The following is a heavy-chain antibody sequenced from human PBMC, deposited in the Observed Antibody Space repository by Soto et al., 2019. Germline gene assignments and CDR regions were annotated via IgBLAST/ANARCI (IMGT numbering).Heavy chain of an antibody. D-gene: IGHD3-22*01. Sequence: QVQLVQSGAEVKKPGSSVKVSCKASGGSFSSSAFSWVRQAPGQGLEWMGGIIPMFGTANYAQKFQGRVTIFADKSTSIVYMELSSLRFEDTAVYYCARGRYDSSGYDFVYWGQGTLVTIST. V-gene: IGHV1-69*06. CDR2: IIPMFGTA. J-gene: IGHJ4*02. CDR1: GGSFSSSA. CDR3: ARGRYDSSGYDFVY.